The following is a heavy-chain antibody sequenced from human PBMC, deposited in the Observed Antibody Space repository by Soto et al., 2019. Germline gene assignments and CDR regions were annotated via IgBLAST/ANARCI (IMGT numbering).Heavy chain of an antibody. D-gene: IGHD2-15*01. Sequence: PSETLSLTCTVXGGSVSSGTYCSWIRQPPGKGLEWIASTYYRGSTMYNPSLKSRVTISVDTSKNQFSLKLSSVTAADTAVYYCARDLGQGYHPGHNYFDYWGQGTLVTVSS. V-gene: IGHV4-61*01. CDR1: GGSVSSGTY. CDR2: TYYRGST. CDR3: ARDLGQGYHPGHNYFDY. J-gene: IGHJ4*02.